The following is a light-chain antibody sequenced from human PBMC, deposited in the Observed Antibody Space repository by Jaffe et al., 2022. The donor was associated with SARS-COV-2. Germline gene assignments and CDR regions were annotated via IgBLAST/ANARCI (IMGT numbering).Light chain of an antibody. CDR3: QQTYSPLYT. Sequence: DIQMTQSPSSLSASVGDRVTITCRASQIITTYLNWYQQNPGKAPKLLIYAASSLQSGVPSRFSGSGSGTDFTLTINSLQPEDFATYYCQQTYSPLYTFGQGTKLEI. CDR2: AAS. V-gene: IGKV1-39*01. J-gene: IGKJ2*01. CDR1: QIITTY.